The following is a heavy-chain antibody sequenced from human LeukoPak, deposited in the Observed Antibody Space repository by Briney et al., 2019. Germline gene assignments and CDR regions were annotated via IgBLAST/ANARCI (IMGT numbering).Heavy chain of an antibody. CDR3: ARSHYYDSSGSHNNWFDP. D-gene: IGHD3-22*01. J-gene: IGHJ5*02. V-gene: IGHV4-39*07. Sequence: SETLSLTCTVSGGSISSSSYYWSWIRQPPGKGLGWIGEIDHSGSTNYNPSLKSRVTISVDTSKNQFSLKLSSVTAADTAVYYCARSHYYDSSGSHNNWFDPWGQGTLVTVSS. CDR2: IDHSGST. CDR1: GGSISSSSYY.